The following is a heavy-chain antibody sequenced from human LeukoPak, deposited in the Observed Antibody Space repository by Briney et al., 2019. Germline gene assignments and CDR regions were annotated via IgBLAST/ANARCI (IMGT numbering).Heavy chain of an antibody. V-gene: IGHV3-33*01. Sequence: GGSLRLSCAASGFTFSTYAMHGVREAPGKGLEWVALIWYDGSNKYYADSVKGRFTISRENSKNTLYLQMSSLRAEDPAVYYCGRDGGRPYYYGSGSPYYFDYWGQGTLVTVSS. CDR1: GFTFSTYA. CDR2: IWYDGSNK. J-gene: IGHJ4*02. CDR3: GRDGGRPYYYGSGSPYYFDY. D-gene: IGHD3-10*01.